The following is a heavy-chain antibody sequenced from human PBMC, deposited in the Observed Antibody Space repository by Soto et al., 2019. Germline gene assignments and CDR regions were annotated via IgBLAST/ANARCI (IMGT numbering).Heavy chain of an antibody. J-gene: IGHJ4*02. CDR2: ISAYNGNT. D-gene: IGHD3-3*01. CDR3: ARYFWSGQLPFYFDQ. Sequence: QVLLVQSGAEVKKPGASVKVSCKASGYTFNSYGVSWVRQAPGQGLEWMGWISAYNGNTKYSQNRQGRVTMTIDTTTSSAYLEVRSLRSDDTAIYYCARYFWSGQLPFYFDQWGQGTQVTVSS. CDR1: GYTFNSYG. V-gene: IGHV1-18*01.